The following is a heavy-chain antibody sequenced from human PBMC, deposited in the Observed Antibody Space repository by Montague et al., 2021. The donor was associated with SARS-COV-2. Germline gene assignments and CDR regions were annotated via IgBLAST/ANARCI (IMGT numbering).Heavy chain of an antibody. Sequence: SETLSLTCAVYDGSFSDYSWTWIRQPPGKGLEWIGEINHRGSTNYNQYLKSRVTISVDTSKNQFSLKMTSVTAADTAVYYCARGRQHINMVVVVVTGGEYYFDFWGQGTLVAVSS. CDR2: INHRGST. CDR1: DGSFSDYS. CDR3: ARGRQHINMVVVVVTGGEYYFDF. D-gene: IGHD3-22*01. V-gene: IGHV4-34*01. J-gene: IGHJ4*02.